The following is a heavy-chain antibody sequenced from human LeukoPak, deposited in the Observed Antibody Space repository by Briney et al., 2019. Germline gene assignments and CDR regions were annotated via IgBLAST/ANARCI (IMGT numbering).Heavy chain of an antibody. Sequence: PSETLSLTCTVSGGSIRSYYWSWIRQPPGKGLEWIGYIYYSGSTNYNPSLKSRVTISVDTSKNQFSLKLSSVTAADTAVYYCARGGGGSRYYDFWSGYYFDYWGQGTLVTVSS. V-gene: IGHV4-59*12. CDR1: GGSIRSYY. CDR2: IYYSGST. CDR3: ARGGGGSRYYDFWSGYYFDY. J-gene: IGHJ4*02. D-gene: IGHD3-3*01.